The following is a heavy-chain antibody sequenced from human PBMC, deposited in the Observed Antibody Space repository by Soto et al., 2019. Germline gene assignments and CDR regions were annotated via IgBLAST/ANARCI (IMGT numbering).Heavy chain of an antibody. V-gene: IGHV1-69*01. Sequence: QVQLVQSGAEMKKPGSSVKVSCKASGGTFSSYAISWVRQTPGQGLEWMGVIIPFFGVTNHAQKFQGRVTITADEFTSTVYMELSSLRSEDTAVYSCAKDSFAMDCSINNCPNWFDPWGQGTLVTVSS. CDR2: IIPFFGVT. J-gene: IGHJ5*02. CDR3: AKDSFAMDCSINNCPNWFDP. D-gene: IGHD2-2*01. CDR1: GGTFSSYA.